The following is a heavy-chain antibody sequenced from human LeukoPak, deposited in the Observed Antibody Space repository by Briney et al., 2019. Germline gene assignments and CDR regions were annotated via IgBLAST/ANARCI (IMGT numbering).Heavy chain of an antibody. Sequence: ASVKVSCKASGYTFTGYYMHWVRQAPGQGLEWMGWINPNSGGTNYAQKFQGRVTMTRDTSISTAYMELSSLRSEDTAVYYCARDPLVVPAAMGENYYYYGMDVWGQGTTVTVSS. CDR3: ARDPLVVPAAMGENYYYYGMDV. D-gene: IGHD2-2*01. CDR2: INPNSGGT. V-gene: IGHV1-2*02. CDR1: GYTFTGYY. J-gene: IGHJ6*02.